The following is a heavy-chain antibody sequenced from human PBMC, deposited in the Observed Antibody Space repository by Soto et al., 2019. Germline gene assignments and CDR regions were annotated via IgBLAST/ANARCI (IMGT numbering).Heavy chain of an antibody. CDR3: TRQLPSPDCSGGSCYSRYYYYYMDV. D-gene: IGHD2-15*01. V-gene: IGHV3-73*01. Sequence: GGSLRLSCAASGFTFSGSSMHLGRQASGKGVEGVGRIRSKANSYATAYAASGKGRVTIFRNDSKNTAYLQMNSLKTEDTAVYYCTRQLPSPDCSGGSCYSRYYYYYMDVWGKGTTVTVSS. J-gene: IGHJ6*03. CDR2: IRSKANSYAT. CDR1: GFTFSGSS.